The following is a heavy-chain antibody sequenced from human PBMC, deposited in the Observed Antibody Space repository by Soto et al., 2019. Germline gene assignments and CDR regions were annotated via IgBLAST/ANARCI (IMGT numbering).Heavy chain of an antibody. D-gene: IGHD5-18*01. J-gene: IGHJ4*02. CDR2: ISSSGSTI. CDR3: ARTGYSYGRGDY. Sequence: GYLGLSSEASGLTFSSYEMNWVRQAPGKGLEWVSYISSSGSTIYYADSVKGRFTISRDNAKNSLYLQMNSLRAEDTAVYYCARTGYSYGRGDYWGQGTLVTVSS. CDR1: GLTFSSYE. V-gene: IGHV3-48*03.